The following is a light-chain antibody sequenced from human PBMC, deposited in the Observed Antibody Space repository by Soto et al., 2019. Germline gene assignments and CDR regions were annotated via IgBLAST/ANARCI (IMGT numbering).Light chain of an antibody. J-gene: IGKJ2*01. CDR2: GAS. CDR1: QRISSY. Sequence: DIQMTQSPSSLSASAGDRVTITCRASQRISSYLNWYQQKPGKAPKLLIYGASTLQSRVPSRFSGRGSGTDFTLTISSLQPEDFATYYCQQSYSTPYTFGLGTKLEIK. CDR3: QQSYSTPYT. V-gene: IGKV1-39*01.